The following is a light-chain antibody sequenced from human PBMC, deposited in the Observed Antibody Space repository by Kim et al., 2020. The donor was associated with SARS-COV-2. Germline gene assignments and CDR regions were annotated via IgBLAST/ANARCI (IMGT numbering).Light chain of an antibody. CDR3: QQYGSSLRT. V-gene: IGKV3-20*01. J-gene: IGKJ2*01. CDR1: PFLCSSY. CDR2: GAS. Sequence: LPPAQRATLSSSAIPFLCSSYLAWYQQKPGQAPMLLLYGASSSATRIPDRFSGSGSGTDFTLTISRLEPEDFAVYYCQQYGSSLRTFGQWTKLEI.